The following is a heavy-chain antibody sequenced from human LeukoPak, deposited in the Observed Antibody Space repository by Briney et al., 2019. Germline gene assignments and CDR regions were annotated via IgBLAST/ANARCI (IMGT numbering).Heavy chain of an antibody. V-gene: IGHV3-23*01. CDR2: ISGSGGST. D-gene: IGHD2/OR15-2a*01. Sequence: GRSLRLSCAASGFTFSSYAMSWVRQAPGKGLEWVSAISGSGGSTYYADSVKGRFTISRDNSKNTLYLQMNSLRAEDTAVYYCVRGGLSSSWFDPWGQGTLVTVSS. CDR3: VRGGLSSSWFDP. J-gene: IGHJ5*02. CDR1: GFTFSSYA.